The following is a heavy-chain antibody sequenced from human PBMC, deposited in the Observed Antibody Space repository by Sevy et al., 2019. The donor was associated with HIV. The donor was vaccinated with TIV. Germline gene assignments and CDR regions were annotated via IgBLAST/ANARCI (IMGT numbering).Heavy chain of an antibody. Sequence: GVSLRLSCAASEFIFSSYAMHWVRQAPGKGLEWVALISYDGSNKYYADSVKGRFTISRDISKNTLYLQMNSLRAEDTAVYYCARDLVGAYDSGGYGYFDYWGQGTLVTVSS. V-gene: IGHV3-30*04. D-gene: IGHD3-22*01. J-gene: IGHJ4*02. CDR3: ARDLVGAYDSGGYGYFDY. CDR1: EFIFSSYA. CDR2: ISYDGSNK.